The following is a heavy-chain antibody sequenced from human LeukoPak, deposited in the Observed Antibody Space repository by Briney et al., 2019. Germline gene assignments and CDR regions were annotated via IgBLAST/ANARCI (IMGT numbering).Heavy chain of an antibody. J-gene: IGHJ5*02. Sequence: GGSLRLSCAASGFSISSSAMNWVRQAPGKGLEWVSSINNVASHIYYAGSVRGRFTISRDNAKNSVYLQMNSLRAEDTAVYYCAREEMGGTTRSGALTWGQGTLVTVSS. CDR3: AREEMGGTTRSGALT. CDR1: GFSISSSA. V-gene: IGHV3-21*01. D-gene: IGHD1-14*01. CDR2: INNVASHI.